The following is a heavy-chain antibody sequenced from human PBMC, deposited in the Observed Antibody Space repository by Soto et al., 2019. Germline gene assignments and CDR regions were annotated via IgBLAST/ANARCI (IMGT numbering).Heavy chain of an antibody. CDR3: ARGWSSSWGY. CDR2: IRSDGSKT. D-gene: IGHD6-13*01. V-gene: IGHV3-74*03. Sequence: EVQLVESGGGLAQPGGSLRLSCAASGFTFSNYWMHWIRQAPGKGLVWVSGIRSDGSKTTYADSGKGRFTISRDNVKNTLFLQMYGLRAEDTAVYYCARGWSSSWGYWGQGTLVTVSS. J-gene: IGHJ4*02. CDR1: GFTFSNYW.